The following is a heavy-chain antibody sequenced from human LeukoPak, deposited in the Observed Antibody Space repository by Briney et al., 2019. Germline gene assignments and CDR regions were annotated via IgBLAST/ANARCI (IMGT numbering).Heavy chain of an antibody. CDR3: AKDPTPVTLDAFDM. Sequence: GGSLRLSCAASGFTFSNYGMHWVRQAPGKGLEWVAFIRYDGNDKYYVNSVRGRFTISRDNSKNTLYLQTNSLKADDTAFYYCAKDPTPVTLDAFDMWGQGTMVTVSS. CDR2: IRYDGNDK. D-gene: IGHD4/OR15-4a*01. V-gene: IGHV3-30*02. J-gene: IGHJ3*02. CDR1: GFTFSNYG.